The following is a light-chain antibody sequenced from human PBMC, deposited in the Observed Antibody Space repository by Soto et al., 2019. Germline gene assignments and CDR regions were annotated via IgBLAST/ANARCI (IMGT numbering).Light chain of an antibody. Sequence: DIVLTQSPGTLSLSPCERATLSFSASQSVSSSYLAWYQQKPGQAPRLLIYGASSRATGIPDRFSGSGSGTDFTLTISRLEPEDFAVYYCQQYGSSPPITFGQGTRLEIK. CDR1: QSVSSSY. CDR2: GAS. J-gene: IGKJ5*01. CDR3: QQYGSSPPIT. V-gene: IGKV3-20*01.